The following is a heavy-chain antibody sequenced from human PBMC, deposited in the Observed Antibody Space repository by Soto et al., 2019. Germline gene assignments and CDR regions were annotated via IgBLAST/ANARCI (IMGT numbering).Heavy chain of an antibody. J-gene: IGHJ4*02. V-gene: IGHV1-69*12. Sequence: QVQLVQSGAEVKKPGSSVKVSCKACGGTFSSYAISWVRQAPGQGLEWMGGIIPIFGTANYAQKFQGRVTIPADESTSTAYMELSSLRSEDTAVYYCARLLGYSGYHHYFDYWGQGTLVTVSS. D-gene: IGHD5-12*01. CDR1: GGTFSSYA. CDR2: IIPIFGTA. CDR3: ARLLGYSGYHHYFDY.